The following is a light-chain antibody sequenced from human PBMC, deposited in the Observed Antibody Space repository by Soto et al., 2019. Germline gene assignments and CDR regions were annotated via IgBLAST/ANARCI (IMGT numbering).Light chain of an antibody. CDR2: EVS. CDR1: SSDVGGYNY. V-gene: IGLV2-8*01. CDR3: SSYAGSNNFEVV. Sequence: QSALTQPPSASGSPGQSVTISCTGTSSDVGGYNYVSWYQQHPGKAPKLMIYEVSKRPSGVPDRISGSKSGNTASLTVSGLQAEDEADYYCSSYAGSNNFEVVFGGGTKLTVL. J-gene: IGLJ2*01.